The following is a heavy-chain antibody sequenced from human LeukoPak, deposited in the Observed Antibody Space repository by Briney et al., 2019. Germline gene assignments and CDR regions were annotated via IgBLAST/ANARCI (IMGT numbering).Heavy chain of an antibody. CDR2: IYYGGST. Sequence: SETLSLTCTVSGASISSNYWSWIRQPPGKGLEWVGYIYYGGSTNYNPSLKSRVTISVDTSKNQFSLKLSSVTAADTAVYFCARQVWYYDRSAFDIWGQGTMVTVSS. CDR1: GASISSNY. CDR3: ARQVWYYDRSAFDI. D-gene: IGHD3-22*01. J-gene: IGHJ3*02. V-gene: IGHV4-59*08.